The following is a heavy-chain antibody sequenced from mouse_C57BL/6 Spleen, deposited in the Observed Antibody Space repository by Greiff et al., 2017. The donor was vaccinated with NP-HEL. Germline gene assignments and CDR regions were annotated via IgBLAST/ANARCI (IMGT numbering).Heavy chain of an antibody. CDR3: ARGRREFYYAMDY. V-gene: IGHV1-69*01. Sequence: VQLQQSGAELVMPGASVKLSCKASGYTFTSYWMHWVKQRPGQGLEWIGEIDPSDSYTNYNQKFKGKSTLTVDKSSSTAYMQLSSLTSEDSAVYYCARGRREFYYAMDYWGQGTSVTVSS. CDR2: IDPSDSYT. J-gene: IGHJ4*01. CDR1: GYTFTSYW.